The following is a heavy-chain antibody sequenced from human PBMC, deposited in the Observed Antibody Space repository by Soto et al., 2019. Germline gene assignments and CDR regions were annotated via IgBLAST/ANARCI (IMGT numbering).Heavy chain of an antibody. V-gene: IGHV3-33*01. J-gene: IGHJ6*02. CDR3: AIGSLRALHILRYFDLLSGMDV. CDR1: GFTFSSYG. CDR2: IWYDGSNK. D-gene: IGHD3-9*01. Sequence: GGSLRLSCAASGFTFSSYGMHWVRQAPGKGLEWVAVIWYDGSNKYYADSVKGRFTISRDNSKNTLYLQMNSLRAEDTAVYYCAIGSLRALHILRYFDLLSGMDVWGQGTTVTVSS.